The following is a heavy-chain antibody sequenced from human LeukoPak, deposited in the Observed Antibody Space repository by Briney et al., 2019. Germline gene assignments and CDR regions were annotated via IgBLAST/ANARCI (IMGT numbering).Heavy chain of an antibody. V-gene: IGHV4-39*01. CDR3: ARRVISEISIDKGNWLDP. Sequence: SETLSLTCTISGGSVSSNDYYWGWIRQPPGRGLEWIGTIHYSGSTYYKASLKSRVTISIDTSKKQFSLKLSSVTAADTAVYYCARRVISEISIDKGNWLDPWGQGTLVTVSS. J-gene: IGHJ5*02. CDR2: IHYSGST. CDR1: GGSVSSNDYY. D-gene: IGHD3-3*01.